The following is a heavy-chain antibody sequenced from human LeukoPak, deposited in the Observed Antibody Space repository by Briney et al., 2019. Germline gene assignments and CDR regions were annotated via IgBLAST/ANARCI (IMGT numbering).Heavy chain of an antibody. CDR1: GGSISTGGYY. V-gene: IGHV4-61*08. J-gene: IGHJ4*02. Sequence: PSQTLSLTCTVSGGSISTGGYYWSWIRQPPGKGLEWIGYIYYSGSTNYNPSLKGRVTISVDTSKNQFSLKLSSVTAADTAVYYCARGYGYNAIDYWGQGTLVTVSS. CDR3: ARGYGYNAIDY. CDR2: IYYSGST. D-gene: IGHD5-24*01.